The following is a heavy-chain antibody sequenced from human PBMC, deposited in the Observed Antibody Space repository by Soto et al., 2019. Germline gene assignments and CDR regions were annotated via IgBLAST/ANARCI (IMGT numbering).Heavy chain of an antibody. Sequence: SLSLFYAASGFTFSDYYRSWIRQAPGKGLEWVSYISSSISYTNYADSVKGRFTISRDNAKNSLYLQMNSLRAEDTAVYYCARDYRYGMDVWGQGTTVTVSS. J-gene: IGHJ6*02. CDR2: ISSSISYT. CDR1: GFTFSDYY. CDR3: ARDYRYGMDV. V-gene: IGHV3-11*06.